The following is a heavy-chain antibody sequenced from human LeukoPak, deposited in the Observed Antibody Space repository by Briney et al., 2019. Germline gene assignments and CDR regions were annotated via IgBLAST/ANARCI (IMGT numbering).Heavy chain of an antibody. CDR3: AALSPFWSGYYFDH. D-gene: IGHD3-3*01. V-gene: IGHV4-59*01. CDR1: GASISTYY. Sequence: SETLSLTCTVSGASISTYYWTWIRQPPGKGLEWMGYIYSGGSTNYSPSLKSRVTISLDTSKNHFSLKSSSATAADTAVYYCAALSPFWSGYYFDHWGQGTLVTVSS. CDR2: IYSGGST. J-gene: IGHJ4*02.